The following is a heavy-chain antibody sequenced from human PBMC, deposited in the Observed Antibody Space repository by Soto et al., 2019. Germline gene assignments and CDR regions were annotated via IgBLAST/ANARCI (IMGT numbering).Heavy chain of an antibody. J-gene: IGHJ5*02. CDR2: ISYDGRFT. D-gene: IGHD1-26*01. CDR1: GLSFSVYG. CDR3: TQDATTGLPGP. Sequence: PGGSRRLSCLASGLSFSVYGMHWVRQAPGKGLEWVAAISYDGRFTYYADSVKGRFTISRENSKNTLFLHMNSLRPEATALYYCTQDATTGLPGPWRKGPLCIVSS. V-gene: IGHV3-30*18.